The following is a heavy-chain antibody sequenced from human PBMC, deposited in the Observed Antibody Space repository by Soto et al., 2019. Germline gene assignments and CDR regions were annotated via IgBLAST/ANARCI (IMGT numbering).Heavy chain of an antibody. V-gene: IGHV3-30-3*01. Sequence: HPGGSLRLSCAASGFTFSSYAMHWVRQAPGKGLEWVAVISYDGSNKYYADSVKGRFTISRDNSKNTLYLQMNSLRAEDTAVYYCARDQYYYDSSGYPNWGQGTLVTVSS. J-gene: IGHJ4*02. CDR2: ISYDGSNK. D-gene: IGHD3-22*01. CDR1: GFTFSSYA. CDR3: ARDQYYYDSSGYPN.